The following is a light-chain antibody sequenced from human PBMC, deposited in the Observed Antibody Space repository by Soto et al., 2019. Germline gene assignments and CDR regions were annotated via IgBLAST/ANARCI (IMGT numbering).Light chain of an antibody. CDR1: KLGDKY. V-gene: IGLV3-1*01. CDR2: QDS. CDR3: QAWDSSTASV. J-gene: IGLJ1*01. Sequence: SYELTQPPSVSVSPGQTASITCSGGKLGDKYACWYQQKPGQSPVLVIYQDSKRPSGIPERFSGSNSGNTATLTISGTQAMDEADYYCQAWDSSTASVFGTGTKLTVL.